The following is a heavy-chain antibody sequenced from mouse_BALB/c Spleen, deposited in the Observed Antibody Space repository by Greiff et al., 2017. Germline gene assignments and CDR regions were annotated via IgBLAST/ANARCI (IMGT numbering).Heavy chain of an antibody. V-gene: IGHV3-8*02. CDR1: GDSITSGY. CDR3: ARWGYGSSSFAY. J-gene: IGHJ3*01. D-gene: IGHD1-1*01. CDR2: ISYSGST. Sequence: DVKLQESGPSLVKPSQTLSLTCSVTGDSITSGYWNWIRKFPGNKLEYMGYISYSGSTYYNPSLKSRISITRDTSKNQYYLQLNSVTTEDTATYYCARWGYGSSSFAYWGQGTLVTVSA.